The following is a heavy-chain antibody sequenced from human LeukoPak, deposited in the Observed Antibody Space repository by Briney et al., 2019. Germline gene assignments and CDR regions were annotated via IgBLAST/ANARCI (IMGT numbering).Heavy chain of an antibody. J-gene: IGHJ3*02. CDR1: GFTVSSNY. D-gene: IGHD1-1*01. CDR3: ARADGTDAFDI. CDR2: ISYDGSNK. Sequence: GGSLRLSCAASGFTVSSNYMSWVRQAPGKGLEWVAVISYDGSNKYYADSVKGRFTISRDNSKNTLYLQMNSLRAEDTAVYYCARADGTDAFDIWGQGTMVTVSS. V-gene: IGHV3-30*03.